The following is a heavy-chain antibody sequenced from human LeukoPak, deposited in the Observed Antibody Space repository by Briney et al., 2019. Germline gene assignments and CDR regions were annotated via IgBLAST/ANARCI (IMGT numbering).Heavy chain of an antibody. Sequence: SETLSLTCTVSGGSISSSTYFWSWIRQPPGKGLEWIATIHYSGATYYSPSLKSRVTMSVDTSKNQFSLKLSSVTAADTAVYYCARDVRYCSDGSCYSYFDYWGQGTLVTVSS. J-gene: IGHJ4*02. CDR2: IHYSGAT. CDR1: GGSISSSTYF. V-gene: IGHV4-39*07. CDR3: ARDVRYCSDGSCYSYFDY. D-gene: IGHD2-15*01.